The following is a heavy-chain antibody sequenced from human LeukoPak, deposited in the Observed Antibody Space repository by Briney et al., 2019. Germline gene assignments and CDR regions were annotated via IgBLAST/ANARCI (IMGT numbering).Heavy chain of an antibody. CDR3: ARMYDSSGYQGDYFDY. CDR1: GGSISSYY. D-gene: IGHD3-22*01. J-gene: IGHJ4*02. CDR2: IYYSGST. Sequence: SETLFLTCTVSGGSISSYYWSWIRQPPGKGLEWIGYIYYSGSTNYNPSLKSRVTISVDTSKNQFSLKLSSVTAADTAVYYCARMYDSSGYQGDYFDYWGQGTLVTVSS. V-gene: IGHV4-59*01.